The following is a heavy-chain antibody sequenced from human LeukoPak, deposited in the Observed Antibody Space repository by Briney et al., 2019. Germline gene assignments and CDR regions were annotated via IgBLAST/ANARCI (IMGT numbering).Heavy chain of an antibody. CDR3: AKVGEPYGSGSYYVDY. CDR1: GFTFSSYA. V-gene: IGHV3-23*01. D-gene: IGHD3-10*01. Sequence: GGSLRLSCAASGFTFSSYAMSWVRQAPGKGLEWVSAISARGGSAYYADSVKGRFTISRDNSKNTLYLQMNSLRAEDTAVYYCAKVGEPYGSGSYYVDYWGQGTLVTVSS. J-gene: IGHJ4*02. CDR2: ISARGGSA.